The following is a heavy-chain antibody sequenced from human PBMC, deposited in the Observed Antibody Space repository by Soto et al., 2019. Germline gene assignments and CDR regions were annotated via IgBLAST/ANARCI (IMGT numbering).Heavy chain of an antibody. Sequence: SQTLSLTCAISGDSVSSNSAAWNWIRQSPSRGLEWLGRTYYRSKWYNDYAVSVKSRITINPDTSKNQFSLKLTSVTAADTAVYYCARDVAACGNGNWFDPWGQGTLVTVSS. CDR1: GDSVSSNSAA. CDR2: TYYRSKWYN. V-gene: IGHV6-1*01. D-gene: IGHD2-15*01. J-gene: IGHJ5*02. CDR3: ARDVAACGNGNWFDP.